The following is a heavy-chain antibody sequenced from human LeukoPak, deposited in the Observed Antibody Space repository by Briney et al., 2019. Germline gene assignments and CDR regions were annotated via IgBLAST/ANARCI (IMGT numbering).Heavy chain of an antibody. CDR1: GFTFSSYS. Sequence: GGSLRLSCAASGFTFSSYSMNWVRQAPGQGLEWVSSISSSSSYIYYADSVKGRFTISRDNAKNSLYLQMNSLRAEDTAVYYCARVRWSGFGEYPGPFDYWGQGTLVTISS. CDR2: ISSSSSYI. CDR3: ARVRWSGFGEYPGPFDY. J-gene: IGHJ4*02. V-gene: IGHV3-21*01. D-gene: IGHD3-10*01.